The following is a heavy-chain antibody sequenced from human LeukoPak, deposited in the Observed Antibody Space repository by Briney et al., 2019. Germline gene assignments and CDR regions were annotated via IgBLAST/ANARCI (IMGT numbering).Heavy chain of an antibody. D-gene: IGHD5-12*01. CDR1: GFSLSSYM. Sequence: GGSLRLSCAASGFSLSSYMLNWVRQAPGKGLEWVSTISSTGSYIYYADSVRGRFTISRDNSKNTVYLQMDSLRPEDTAIYYCAKDSYGGYNDFGIDSWGQGTLVSVSS. J-gene: IGHJ4*02. CDR2: ISSTGSYI. CDR3: AKDSYGGYNDFGIDS. V-gene: IGHV3-21*01.